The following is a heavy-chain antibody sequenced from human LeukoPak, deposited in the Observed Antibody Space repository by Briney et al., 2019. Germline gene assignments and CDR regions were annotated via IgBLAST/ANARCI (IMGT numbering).Heavy chain of an antibody. V-gene: IGHV4-34*01. CDR1: GGSFSGYY. J-gene: IGHJ4*02. CDR3: ARAQTTGGYYFDY. Sequence: SETLSLTCTVYGGSFSGYYWSWIRQPPGKGLEWIGEITHSGSTNYNPSLKSRVTISVDTSKTQFSLKLNSVTAADTAVYYCARAQTTGGYYFDYWGQGTLVTVSS. D-gene: IGHD4-4*01. CDR2: ITHSGST.